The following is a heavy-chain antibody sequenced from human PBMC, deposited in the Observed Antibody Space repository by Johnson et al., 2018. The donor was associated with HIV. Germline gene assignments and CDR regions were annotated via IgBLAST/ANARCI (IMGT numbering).Heavy chain of an antibody. Sequence: QVQLVESGGGVVQPGRSLRLSCAASGFTFSSYAIHWVRQAPGKGLEWVAVISYDGSNKYYADSVKGRFTISRDNSKNTLYVQMNSLRAEDTAVYYCAKWGWEATVTNDAFDIWGQGTMVTVSS. V-gene: IGHV3-30*04. CDR3: AKWGWEATVTNDAFDI. D-gene: IGHD4-17*01. CDR1: GFTFSSYA. CDR2: ISYDGSNK. J-gene: IGHJ3*02.